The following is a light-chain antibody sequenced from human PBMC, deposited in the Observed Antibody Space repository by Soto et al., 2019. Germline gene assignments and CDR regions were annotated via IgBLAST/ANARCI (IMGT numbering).Light chain of an antibody. V-gene: IGKV3-20*01. CDR1: QSVVSTY. Sequence: EILFTQSPVTRSLSPGERATLSSRASQSVVSTYIAWYQQTPGQAPRLLIYGASNRATGIPDRFSVSGSGTDFTLTISRLEPEDFAVYYCQQYGHSPWTFGQGTKVDIK. CDR2: GAS. CDR3: QQYGHSPWT. J-gene: IGKJ1*01.